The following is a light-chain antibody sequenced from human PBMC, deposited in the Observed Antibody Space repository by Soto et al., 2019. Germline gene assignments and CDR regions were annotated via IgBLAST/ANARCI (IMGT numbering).Light chain of an antibody. CDR2: DTS. CDR1: QILTNSF. CDR3: QQYGSSPTWA. Sequence: EIVLTQSPVTLSLSPGEIATLSCSASQILTNSFIAWYQQKPGQAPRLLIYDTSSRATGIPDRFSGSGSGTDFTLTISRLEPEDFAVYYCQQYGSSPTWAFGQGTKVDIK. V-gene: IGKV3-20*01. J-gene: IGKJ1*01.